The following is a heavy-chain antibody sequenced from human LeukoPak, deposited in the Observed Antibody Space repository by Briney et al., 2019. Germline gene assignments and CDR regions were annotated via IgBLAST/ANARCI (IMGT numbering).Heavy chain of an antibody. CDR1: GGSISSSSDY. D-gene: IGHD3-9*01. J-gene: IGHJ4*02. CDR3: ARSNLGYYDILTPDY. V-gene: IGHV4-39*01. Sequence: SETLSLTCTVSGGSISSSSDYWGWVRQPPRKGLEWIGSMYYSGSTYYNSSLRSRVTISVDTSKSQFSLKLSSVTAADTAVYYCARSNLGYYDILTPDYWGQGTLVTVSS. CDR2: MYYSGST.